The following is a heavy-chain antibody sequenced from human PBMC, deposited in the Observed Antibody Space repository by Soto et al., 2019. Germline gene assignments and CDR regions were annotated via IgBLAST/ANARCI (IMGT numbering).Heavy chain of an antibody. D-gene: IGHD5-12*01. CDR2: VIPLFGRS. J-gene: IGHJ6*02. CDR3: ARGALATQSYYYGMDV. CDR1: VETSTSYT. Sequence: SVKVSCKNSVETSTSYTLSWVQQAPGQGLEWMGGVIPLFGRSEYAQKFRDRVTITADESSNVAYMKLSSLRSEDTAVYFCARGALATQSYYYGMDVWGQGTTVTVSS. V-gene: IGHV1-69*13.